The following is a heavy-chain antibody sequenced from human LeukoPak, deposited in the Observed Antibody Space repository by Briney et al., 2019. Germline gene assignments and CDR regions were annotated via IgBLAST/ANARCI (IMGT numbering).Heavy chain of an antibody. CDR3: ARGSRGYSYGYTFDY. CDR2: INHSGST. V-gene: IGHV4-34*01. Sequence: SETLSLTCAVYGGSFSGYYWSWTRQPPGKGLEWIGEINHSGSTNYNPSLKSRVTISVDTSKNQFSLKLSSVTAADTAVYYCARGSRGYSYGYTFDYWGQGTLVTVSS. J-gene: IGHJ4*02. D-gene: IGHD5-18*01. CDR1: GGSFSGYY.